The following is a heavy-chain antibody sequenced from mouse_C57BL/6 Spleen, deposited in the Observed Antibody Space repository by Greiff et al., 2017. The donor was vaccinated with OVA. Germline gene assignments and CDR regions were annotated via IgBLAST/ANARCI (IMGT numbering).Heavy chain of an antibody. J-gene: IGHJ4*01. CDR3: NRVRACAMDY. D-gene: IGHD3-2*02. V-gene: IGHV5-9-1*02. Sequence: EVHLVESGEGLVKPGGSLKLSCAASGFTFSSYAMSWVRQTPEKRLEWVAYISSGGGYIYYADTVKGRFTITRDKARNTLYLQMSSLKSEDTAMYYCNRVRACAMDYWGQGTSVTVSS. CDR1: GFTFSSYA. CDR2: ISSGGGYI.